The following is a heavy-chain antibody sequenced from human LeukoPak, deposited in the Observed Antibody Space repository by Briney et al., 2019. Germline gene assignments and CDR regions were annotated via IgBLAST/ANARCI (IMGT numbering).Heavy chain of an antibody. CDR2: IIPILGIA. V-gene: IGHV1-69*04. Sequence: SVKVSCKASGGTFSSYAISWVRQAPGQGLEWMGRIIPILGIANYAQKFQGRVTITADKSTSTAYMELGSLRSEDTAVYYCARGAYYYDSSGYCLDYWGQGTLVTVSS. D-gene: IGHD3-22*01. CDR3: ARGAYYYDSSGYCLDY. J-gene: IGHJ4*02. CDR1: GGTFSSYA.